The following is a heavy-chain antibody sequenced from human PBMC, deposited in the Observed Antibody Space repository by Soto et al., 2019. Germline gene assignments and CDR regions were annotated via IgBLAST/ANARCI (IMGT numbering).Heavy chain of an antibody. CDR3: ARVTPSSTVVTPGWYFDL. CDR1: GGTFSSYA. D-gene: IGHD4-17*01. Sequence: QVQLVQSGADVKKPGSSVKVSCKASGGTFSSYAISWVRQAPGQGLEWMGGIIPIFGTANYAQKFQGRVTITADESTSTAYMELSSLRSEDTAVYYCARVTPSSTVVTPGWYFDLWGRGTLVTVSS. V-gene: IGHV1-69*01. J-gene: IGHJ2*01. CDR2: IIPIFGTA.